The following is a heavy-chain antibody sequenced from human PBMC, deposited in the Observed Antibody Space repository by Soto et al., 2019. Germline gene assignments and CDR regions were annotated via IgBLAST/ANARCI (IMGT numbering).Heavy chain of an antibody. Sequence: QVQLVQSGAEVKKPGSSVKVSCKASGGTFSSYAISWVRQAPGQGLEWMGGIIPIFGTANYAQKFQGRVTITADESTSTAYMELSSLRSEDTAVYDCARDGRPSSGWSKGDFDYWGQGTLVTVSS. CDR1: GGTFSSYA. D-gene: IGHD6-19*01. CDR2: IIPIFGTA. V-gene: IGHV1-69*01. CDR3: ARDGRPSSGWSKGDFDY. J-gene: IGHJ4*02.